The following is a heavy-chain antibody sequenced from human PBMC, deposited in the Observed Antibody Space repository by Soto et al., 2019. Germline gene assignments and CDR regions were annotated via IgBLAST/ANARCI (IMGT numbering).Heavy chain of an antibody. V-gene: IGHV1-69*02. Sequence: QVQLVQSGAEVKKPGSSVKVSCKASGCTFSSYTISWVRQAPGQGLEWMGRIIPIRGIANYAQKFQGRVTITADKSTSTAYMELSSLRSEDTAGYYCARTGYGGFDIWGQGTMVTVSS. CDR2: IIPIRGIA. D-gene: IGHD4-17*01. CDR3: ARTGYGGFDI. CDR1: GCTFSSYT. J-gene: IGHJ3*02.